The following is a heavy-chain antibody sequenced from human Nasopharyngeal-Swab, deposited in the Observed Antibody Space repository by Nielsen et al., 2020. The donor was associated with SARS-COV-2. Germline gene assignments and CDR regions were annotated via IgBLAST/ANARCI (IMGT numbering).Heavy chain of an antibody. CDR1: GFSLSTSGMC. J-gene: IGHJ6*02. CDR3: ARIPGYSSGWYSGGMDV. Sequence: SGPTLVQPTQTLTLTCTFPGFSLSTSGMCVSWIRQPPGKALEWLALIDWDDDKYYSTSLKTRLTISKDTSKNQVVLTMTNMDPVDTATYYCARIPGYSSGWYSGGMDVWGQGTTVTVSS. D-gene: IGHD6-19*01. V-gene: IGHV2-70*01. CDR2: IDWDDDK.